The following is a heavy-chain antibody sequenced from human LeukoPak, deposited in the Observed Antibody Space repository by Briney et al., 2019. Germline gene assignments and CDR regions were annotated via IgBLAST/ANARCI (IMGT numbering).Heavy chain of an antibody. V-gene: IGHV1-2*02. CDR3: AREILEYSSSSGFDY. CDR1: GYTFTGYY. CDR2: INPNSGGT. Sequence: ASVKVSCKASGYTFTGYYMHWVRQAPGQGLEWMGWINPNSGGTNYAQKFQGRVTMTRDTSISTAYMELSRLRSDDTAVYYCAREILEYSSSSGFDYWGQGTLVTVSS. J-gene: IGHJ4*02. D-gene: IGHD6-6*01.